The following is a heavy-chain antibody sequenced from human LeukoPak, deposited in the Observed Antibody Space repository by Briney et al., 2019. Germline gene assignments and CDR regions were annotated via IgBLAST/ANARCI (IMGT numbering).Heavy chain of an antibody. CDR3: ARERHVVRFLEWLPPTHDAFDI. J-gene: IGHJ3*02. V-gene: IGHV1-18*01. CDR2: ISAYNGNT. D-gene: IGHD3-3*01. Sequence: ASVKVSCKASGYTFTSYGISWVRQAPGQGLEWMGWISAYNGNTNYAQKLQGRVTMTTDTSTSTAYMELRSLRSDDTAVYYCARERHVVRFLEWLPPTHDAFDIWGQGTMVTVSS. CDR1: GYTFTSYG.